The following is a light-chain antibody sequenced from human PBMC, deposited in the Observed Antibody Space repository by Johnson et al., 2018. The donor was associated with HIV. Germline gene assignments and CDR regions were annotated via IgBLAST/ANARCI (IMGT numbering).Light chain of an antibody. CDR2: DNN. CDR3: GTWDSSLSAYV. CDR1: SSNIGNNY. J-gene: IGLJ1*01. Sequence: QSVLTQPPSVSAAPGQKVTISCSGSSSNIGNNYVSWYQQVPGTAPKLLIYDNNKRPSGIPDRFSGPNSGTSATLGITGLQTGDEADYYCGTWDSSLSAYVFGTGTKVTVL. V-gene: IGLV1-51*01.